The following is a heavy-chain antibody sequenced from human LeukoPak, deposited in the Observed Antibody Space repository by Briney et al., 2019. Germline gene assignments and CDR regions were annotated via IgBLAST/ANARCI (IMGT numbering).Heavy chain of an antibody. Sequence: SETLSLTCTVSGGSISSYYWSWIRQPPGKGLEWIGYIYYSGSTNYNPSLESRVTISVDTSKNQFSLKLSSVTAADTAVYYCARIGDRDDTYFDYWGQGTLVTVSS. V-gene: IGHV4-59*08. CDR2: IYYSGST. CDR3: ARIGDRDDTYFDY. CDR1: GGSISSYY. D-gene: IGHD3-16*01. J-gene: IGHJ4*02.